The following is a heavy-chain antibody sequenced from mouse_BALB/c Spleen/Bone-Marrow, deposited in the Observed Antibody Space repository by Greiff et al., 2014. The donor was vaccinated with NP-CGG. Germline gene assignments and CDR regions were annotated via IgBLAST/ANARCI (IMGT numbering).Heavy chain of an antibody. D-gene: IGHD1-2*01. Sequence: QIQLQQSGAELMKPGASVKISCKATGYTFSTYWIEWVKQRPGHGLEWIGEILPGSGSTNYNEKFKGKATFTADTPSNTAYMQLSSLTSEDSAVYYCARRLLYYFDYWGQGTTLTVSS. J-gene: IGHJ2*01. CDR2: ILPGSGST. CDR3: ARRLLYYFDY. V-gene: IGHV1-9*01. CDR1: GYTFSTYW.